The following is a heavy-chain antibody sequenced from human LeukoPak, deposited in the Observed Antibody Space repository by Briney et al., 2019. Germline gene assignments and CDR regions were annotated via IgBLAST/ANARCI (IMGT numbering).Heavy chain of an antibody. V-gene: IGHV1-46*01. J-gene: IGHJ4*02. CDR2: ITTSGGST. CDR1: GYTFTSYY. D-gene: IGHD6-13*01. CDR3: ARVRTIAAVGPDFDY. Sequence: ASVKVSCKASGYTFTSYYMHWVRQAPGQGLEWMGIITTSGGSTSYAQNFQGRDTMTRDTSTSTVYMELTSLGSEDTAVYYCARVRTIAAVGPDFDYWGQGTLVTVSS.